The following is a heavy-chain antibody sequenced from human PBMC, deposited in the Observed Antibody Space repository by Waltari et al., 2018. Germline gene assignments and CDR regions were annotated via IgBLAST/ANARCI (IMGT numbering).Heavy chain of an antibody. Sequence: EVQLLESGGGLVPPGGSLSLSCAASGFTFSSYAMRWVRRAPGKGLEWVSAISGSGGSTYYADSVKGRFTISRDNAKNTLDLQMNSLRAEDTAVYYCAKDGGYNVGSLDYWGQGTLVTVSS. CDR2: ISGSGGST. CDR1: GFTFSSYA. V-gene: IGHV3-23*01. J-gene: IGHJ4*02. D-gene: IGHD5-12*01. CDR3: AKDGGYNVGSLDY.